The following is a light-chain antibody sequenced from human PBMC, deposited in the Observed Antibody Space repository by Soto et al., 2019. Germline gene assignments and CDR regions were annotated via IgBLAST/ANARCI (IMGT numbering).Light chain of an antibody. J-gene: IGKJ1*01. V-gene: IGKV3-20*01. CDR1: ESVSSTY. Sequence: LRQSTGPLALFPGEGAALSCHASESVSSTYLAWYQKKPGQPPRLINYGASSRATGIPHRFSGSGSGTDFTLTISRLEPEDFAVYYCQQYGSSPQTVGQGSKVAIK. CDR3: QQYGSSPQT. CDR2: GAS.